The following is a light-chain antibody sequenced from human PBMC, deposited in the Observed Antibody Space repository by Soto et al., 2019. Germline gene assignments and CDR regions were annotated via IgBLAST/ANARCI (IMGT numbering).Light chain of an antibody. CDR3: QQYNSYPGT. J-gene: IGKJ1*01. CDR2: KAS. Sequence: DIQMTQSPSTLSASVGDRVTITCRASQSISVWLVWYQQKPGKAPKLLIYKASGLENGVPSRFSGSGSGTEFTLTISCLQPDDFATYYCQQYNSYPGTFGQGTKVEIK. V-gene: IGKV1-5*03. CDR1: QSISVW.